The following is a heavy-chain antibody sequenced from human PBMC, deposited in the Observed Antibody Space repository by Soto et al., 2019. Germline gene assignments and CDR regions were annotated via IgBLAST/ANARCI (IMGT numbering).Heavy chain of an antibody. CDR2: IYHSGST. CDR1: GGSISSGGYS. J-gene: IGHJ4*02. V-gene: IGHV4-30-2*01. CDR3: ARAYGDYVFDY. Sequence: SETLSLTCAVSGGSISSGGYSWSWIRQPPGKGLEWIGYIYHSGSTYYNPSLKSRVTISVDTSKNQFSLRLGSVTAADTAVYYCARAYGDYVFDYWGQGTLVTVSS. D-gene: IGHD4-17*01.